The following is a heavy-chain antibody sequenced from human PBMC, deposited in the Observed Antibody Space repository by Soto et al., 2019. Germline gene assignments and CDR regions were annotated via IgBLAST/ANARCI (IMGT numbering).Heavy chain of an antibody. CDR1: GYTFTSYA. CDR3: ATVGGSWGVTTSDY. Sequence: ASVKVSCKASGYTFTSYAMHWVRQAPGQRLEWMGWINAGNGNTKYSQKFQGRVTITRDTSASTAYMELSSLRSEDTAVYYCATVGGSWGVTTSDYWGQGTLVTVSS. CDR2: INAGNGNT. D-gene: IGHD3-10*01. J-gene: IGHJ4*02. V-gene: IGHV1-3*01.